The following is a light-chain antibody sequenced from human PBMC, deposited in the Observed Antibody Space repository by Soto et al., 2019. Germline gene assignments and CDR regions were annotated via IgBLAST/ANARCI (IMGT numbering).Light chain of an antibody. J-gene: IGLJ1*01. V-gene: IGLV2-14*03. CDR3: SAYTVSRTYV. CDR2: NVY. CDR1: SSDVGAYNF. Sequence: QSALTQPASVSGSPGQSIPLSCTGTSSDVGAYNFVSWHQQHPGKAPKLMIYNVYDRPSGISYRFSGSKSGNTASLTISGLQGEDEADYYCSAYTVSRTYVFGTGTKLTVL.